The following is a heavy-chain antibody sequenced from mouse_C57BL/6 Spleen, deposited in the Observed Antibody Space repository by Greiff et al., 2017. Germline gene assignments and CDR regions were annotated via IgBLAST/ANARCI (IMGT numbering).Heavy chain of an antibody. D-gene: IGHD2-1*01. Sequence: EVKVEESGGGLVQPGGSLKLSCAASGFTFSDYYMYWVRQTPEKRLEWVAYISNGGGSTYYPDTVKGRFTISRDNAKNTLYLQMSRLKSEDTAMYYCARHDYGNPFAYWGQGTLVTVSA. CDR1: GFTFSDYY. J-gene: IGHJ3*01. CDR3: ARHDYGNPFAY. V-gene: IGHV5-12*01. CDR2: ISNGGGST.